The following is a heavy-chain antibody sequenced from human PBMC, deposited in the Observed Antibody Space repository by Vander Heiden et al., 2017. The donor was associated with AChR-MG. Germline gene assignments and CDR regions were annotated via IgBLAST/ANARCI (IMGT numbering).Heavy chain of an antibody. CDR3: TTVVVIAPGY. D-gene: IGHD3-22*01. Sequence: EVQLVESGGGLVKPGVSLRLSCAASGLTFSKAWVSWVRQARGKGLEGVGRIKSKTDGGTTDYAAPVKGRFTISRDDSKNTLYLQMNSLKTEDTAVYYCTTVVVIAPGYWGQGTLVTVSS. V-gene: IGHV3-15*01. CDR1: GLTFSKAW. CDR2: IKSKTDGGTT. J-gene: IGHJ4*02.